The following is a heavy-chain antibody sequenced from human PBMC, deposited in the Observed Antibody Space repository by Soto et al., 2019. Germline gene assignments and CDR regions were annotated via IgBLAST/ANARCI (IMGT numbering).Heavy chain of an antibody. J-gene: IGHJ4*02. Sequence: ASVKVSCKASGGTFSSYAISWVRQAPGQGLEWMGGIIPIFGTANYAQKFQGRVTITADESTSTAYMELSSLRSEDTAVYYCARDPVYYYDSSGYFGWGQGTLVTVSS. CDR3: ARDPVYYYDSSGYFG. V-gene: IGHV1-69*13. CDR1: GGTFSSYA. D-gene: IGHD3-22*01. CDR2: IIPIFGTA.